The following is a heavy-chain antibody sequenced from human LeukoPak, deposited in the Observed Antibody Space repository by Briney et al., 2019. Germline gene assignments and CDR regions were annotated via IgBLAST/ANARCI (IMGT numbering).Heavy chain of an antibody. D-gene: IGHD3-22*01. V-gene: IGHV3-30*18. CDR3: AKGGSYYDSSLDY. J-gene: IGHJ4*02. CDR1: GFTFRSYG. CDR2: ISYDGNNK. Sequence: PGGSLRLSCAASGFTFRSYGMHWVRQAPGKGLEWVALISYDGNNKYYADSVKGRFTISRDNSKNTLYLQMNSLRAEDTAVYYCAKGGSYYDSSLDYWGQGTLVTVSS.